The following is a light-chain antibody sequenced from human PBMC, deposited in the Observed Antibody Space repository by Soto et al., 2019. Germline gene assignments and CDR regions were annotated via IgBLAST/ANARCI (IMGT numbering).Light chain of an antibody. V-gene: IGKV3-15*01. CDR3: EQYNSWPPLYT. J-gene: IGKJ2*01. CDR1: QSINKN. CDR2: GVS. Sequence: EIVMTQSPGTLSVSPGERATLSCRASQSINKNLAWYQQKPGRAPRLLIYGVSTRASGIPARFSGSGSETEFTLTISSLQSEDFAVYYCEQYNSWPPLYTFGQGTKVDIK.